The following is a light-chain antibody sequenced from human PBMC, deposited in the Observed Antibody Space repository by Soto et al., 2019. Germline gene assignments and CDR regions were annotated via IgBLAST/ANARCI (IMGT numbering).Light chain of an antibody. CDR1: QSISSSY. CDR2: GSS. J-gene: IGKJ3*01. V-gene: IGKV3-20*01. CDR3: QASGTSRIT. Sequence: EIVLTQSPGTLSLSPGERATLSCRASQSISSSYLAWYQQKPDQAPRLLVDGSSSRATGIPDRFSGSGSGTDGTLTIISLEPKDFVMYYCQASGTSRITFGHGTKVDI.